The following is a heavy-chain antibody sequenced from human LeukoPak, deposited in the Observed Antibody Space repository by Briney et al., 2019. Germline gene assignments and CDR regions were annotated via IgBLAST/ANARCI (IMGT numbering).Heavy chain of an antibody. CDR2: IHYSGST. V-gene: IGHV4-59*01. CDR3: ARDAGATAY. Sequence: SETLSLTCTVSGDSISTDYWTWVRQPPGKRLEWIGYIHYSGSTTYNPSLQSRVTISIDTSKNQFSLKLTSVTSADTAVYYCARDAGATAYWGQGALVTVSS. D-gene: IGHD4/OR15-4a*01. CDR1: GDSISTDY. J-gene: IGHJ4*02.